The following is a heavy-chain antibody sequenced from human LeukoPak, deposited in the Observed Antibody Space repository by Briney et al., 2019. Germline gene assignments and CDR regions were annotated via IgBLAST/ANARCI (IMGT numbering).Heavy chain of an antibody. V-gene: IGHV4-59*08. J-gene: IGHJ4*02. CDR2: IYYSGST. CDR3: ARSTAVAVFGPED. D-gene: IGHD6-19*01. Sequence: PSETLSLTCTVSGGSISSYYWSWIRQPPGKGLEWIGYIYYSGSTNYNPSLKSRVTISVDTSKNQFSLKLSSGTAADTAVYYCARSTAVAVFGPEDWGQGTLVTVSS. CDR1: GGSISSYY.